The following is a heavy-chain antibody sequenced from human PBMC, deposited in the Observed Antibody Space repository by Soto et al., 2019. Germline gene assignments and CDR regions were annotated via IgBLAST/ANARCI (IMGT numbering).Heavy chain of an antibody. V-gene: IGHV6-1*01. Sequence: SQTLSLTCAISGDSVSSNSAAWHWIRQSPSRGLEWLGRTYYRSKWYSDYAVSVKSRITINPDTSRNQFSLQLNSVTPEDTAVYYCARGTCTDGVCYSVDPWGQGTQVTVSS. CDR1: GDSVSSNSAA. J-gene: IGHJ5*02. D-gene: IGHD2-8*01. CDR2: TYYRSKWYS. CDR3: ARGTCTDGVCYSVDP.